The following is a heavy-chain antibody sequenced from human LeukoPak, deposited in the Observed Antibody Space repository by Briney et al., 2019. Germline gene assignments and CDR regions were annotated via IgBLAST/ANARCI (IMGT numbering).Heavy chain of an antibody. CDR1: GVTLSIYG. Sequence: PGGSLRLSCAASGVTLSIYGMHGVRHAPGKGLEWVAFIRYDGSNKYYAESVKGRFTISRENSKNTLYLQMNSLRAEDTAVYYCGRGYNWFDPWGQGTLVTVSS. CDR3: GRGYNWFDP. V-gene: IGHV3-30*02. D-gene: IGHD5-12*01. J-gene: IGHJ5*02. CDR2: IRYDGSNK.